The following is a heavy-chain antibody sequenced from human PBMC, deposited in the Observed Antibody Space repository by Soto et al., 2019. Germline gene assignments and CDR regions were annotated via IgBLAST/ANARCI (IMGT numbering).Heavy chain of an antibody. V-gene: IGHV1-69*12. D-gene: IGHD3-22*01. Sequence: QVQLVQSGAEVKKPGSSVKVSCKASGATLDTFINFGITWVRRAPGQGLEWMGGIIPVFGTAHYAQQFQGRPTISADDSTRTAYMELSSLRSEDTDVYSCARGAATKLLVVMYDALEMWGQGTMVTVSS. CDR1: GATLDTFINFG. CDR3: ARGAATKLLVVMYDALEM. J-gene: IGHJ3*02. CDR2: IIPVFGTA.